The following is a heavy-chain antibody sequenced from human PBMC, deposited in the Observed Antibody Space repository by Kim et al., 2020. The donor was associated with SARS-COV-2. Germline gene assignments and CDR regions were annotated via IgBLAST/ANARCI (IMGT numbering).Heavy chain of an antibody. V-gene: IGHV3-23*01. D-gene: IGHD2-21*01. Sequence: GGSLRLSCTTSGFTFTGHAMSWVRQPPGKGLEWVSSIDGSDGTTYYVDSVKGRFTISRDDSKNTLYLQMSALRGDDTAVYYCMKGGWGWIWDHWGQGTPV. J-gene: IGHJ4*02. CDR1: GFTFTGHA. CDR2: IDGSDGTT. CDR3: MKGGWGWIWDH.